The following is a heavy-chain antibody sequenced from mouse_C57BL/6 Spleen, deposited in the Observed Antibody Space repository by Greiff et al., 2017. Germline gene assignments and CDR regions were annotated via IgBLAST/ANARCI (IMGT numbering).Heavy chain of an antibody. CDR1: GYTFTSYW. J-gene: IGHJ1*03. V-gene: IGHV1-55*01. D-gene: IGHD4-1*01. CDR2: IYPGSGST. Sequence: QVQLQQPGAELVKPGASVKMSCKASGYTFTSYWITWVKQRPGQGLAWIGDIYPGSGSTNYNEKFKSKATLTVDTSSSTAYMQLSSLTSEDSAVYYCARDPLGRGWYFDVWGTGTTVTVSS. CDR3: ARDPLGRGWYFDV.